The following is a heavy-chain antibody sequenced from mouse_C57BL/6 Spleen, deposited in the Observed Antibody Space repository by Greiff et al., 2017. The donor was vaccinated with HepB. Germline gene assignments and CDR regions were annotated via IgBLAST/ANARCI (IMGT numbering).Heavy chain of an antibody. CDR3: ARDYGSRGGDY. Sequence: VQLQQPGAELVMPGASVKLSCKASGYTFTSYWMHWVKQRPGQGLEWIGEIDPSDSYTNYNQKFKGKSTLTVDKSSSTAYMQLSSLTSEDSAVYYCARDYGSRGGDYWGQGTTLTVSS. D-gene: IGHD1-1*01. CDR2: IDPSDSYT. V-gene: IGHV1-69*01. J-gene: IGHJ2*01. CDR1: GYTFTSYW.